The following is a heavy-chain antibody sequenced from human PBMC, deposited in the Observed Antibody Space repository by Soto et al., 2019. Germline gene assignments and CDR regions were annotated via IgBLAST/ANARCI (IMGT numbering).Heavy chain of an antibody. CDR3: AKDYCSSTSCTNWFDP. CDR2: ISYDGSNK. J-gene: IGHJ5*02. CDR1: GFTFSSYG. D-gene: IGHD2-2*01. Sequence: GGSLRLSCAASGFTFSSYGMHWVRQAPGKGLEWVAVISYDGSNKYYADSVKGRFTISRDNYKNTLYLQMNSLRAEDTAVYYCAKDYCSSTSCTNWFDPWGQGTLVTVSS. V-gene: IGHV3-30*18.